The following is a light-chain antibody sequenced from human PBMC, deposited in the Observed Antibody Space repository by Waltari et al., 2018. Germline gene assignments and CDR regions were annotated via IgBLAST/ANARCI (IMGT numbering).Light chain of an antibody. CDR3: QQYDNWPQVT. Sequence: EIVMTHSPATLSVSPGERATLSCRASQSFSSNLAWYQQKPGEAPRLLIYGAATRATGIPARFSGSGSGTEFTLTISSLQSEDFAVYYCQQYDNWPQVTFGGGTKVEIK. CDR2: GAA. V-gene: IGKV3-15*01. J-gene: IGKJ4*01. CDR1: QSFSSN.